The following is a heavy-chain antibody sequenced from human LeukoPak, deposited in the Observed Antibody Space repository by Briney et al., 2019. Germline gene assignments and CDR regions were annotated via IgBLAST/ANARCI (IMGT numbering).Heavy chain of an antibody. CDR2: IYYSGST. CDR1: GGSISSGDYY. Sequence: SQTLSLTCTVSGGSISSGDYYWSWIRQPPGKGLEWIGYIYYSGSTYYNPSLKSRVTISVDTSKNQFSLKLSSVTAADTAVYYCARVVWYYYGSGNWFDSWGRGTLVTVSS. V-gene: IGHV4-30-4*08. J-gene: IGHJ5*01. D-gene: IGHD3-10*01. CDR3: ARVVWYYYGSGNWFDS.